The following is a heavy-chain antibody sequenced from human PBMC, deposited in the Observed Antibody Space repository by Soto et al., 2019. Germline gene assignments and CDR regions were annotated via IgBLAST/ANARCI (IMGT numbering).Heavy chain of an antibody. J-gene: IGHJ3*02. CDR2: MNPNSGNT. Sequence: ASVKVSCKASGYTFTSCDINWVRQATGQGLEWMGWMNPNSGNTGYAQKFQGRVTMTRNTSISTAYMELSSLRSEDTAVYYCARDGNKRNAFDIWGQGTMVTVSS. V-gene: IGHV1-8*01. CDR3: ARDGNKRNAFDI. CDR1: GYTFTSCD.